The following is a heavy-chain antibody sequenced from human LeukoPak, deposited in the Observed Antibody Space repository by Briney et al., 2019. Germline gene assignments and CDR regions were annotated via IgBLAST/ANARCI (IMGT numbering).Heavy chain of an antibody. CDR2: IYHSGST. J-gene: IGHJ5*02. CDR1: GGSISSGGYS. Sequence: KASETLSLTCAVSGGSISSGGYSWSWIRQPPGKGLGWIGYIYHSGSTYYNPSLKSRVTISVDRSKNQFSLKLSSVTAADTAVYYCARWGYCSSTSCQGWFDPWGQGTLVTVSS. CDR3: ARWGYCSSTSCQGWFDP. D-gene: IGHD2-2*01. V-gene: IGHV4-30-2*01.